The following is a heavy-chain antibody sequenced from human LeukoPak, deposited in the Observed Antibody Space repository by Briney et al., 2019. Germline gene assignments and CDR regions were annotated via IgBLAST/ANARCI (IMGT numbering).Heavy chain of an antibody. CDR1: GFTFRNYW. CDR3: ARDRGAVAGTSPDY. V-gene: IGHV3-7*01. D-gene: IGHD6-19*01. CDR2: IKEDGSEK. Sequence: PGGSLRLSCAASGFTFRNYWMSWVRQAPGKGLEWVANIKEDGSEKHYVDSVKGRFTISRDNAKNTLYLQMGSLRAEDMAVYYCARDRGAVAGTSPDYWGQGTLVTVSS. J-gene: IGHJ4*02.